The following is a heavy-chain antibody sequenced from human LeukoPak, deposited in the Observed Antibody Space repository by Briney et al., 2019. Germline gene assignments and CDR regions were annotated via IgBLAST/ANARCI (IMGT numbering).Heavy chain of an antibody. D-gene: IGHD5-12*01. J-gene: IGHJ4*02. Sequence: ASVKVSCKASGYTFTGYYMHWVRQAPGQGLEWMGWINPNSGRTNYAQNFQGRVTMTRDTSVSTAYMELRRLRSDDTAVFYCATARDIVTSISVGGFDYWGQGTMATV. CDR2: INPNSGRT. CDR1: GYTFTGYY. CDR3: ATARDIVTSISVGGFDY. V-gene: IGHV1-2*02.